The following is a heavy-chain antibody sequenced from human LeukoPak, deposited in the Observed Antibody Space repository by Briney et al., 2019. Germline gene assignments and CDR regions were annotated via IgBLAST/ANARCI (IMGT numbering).Heavy chain of an antibody. D-gene: IGHD2-15*01. Sequence: SQTLSLTCTVSGGSISSGDYYWRWIRQPPGKGLEWIGYIYYSGSTYYNPSLKSRVAMSVATSKNQFSLRLSSVTAADTAVYYCARDRGYCSGGSCLDIWFDHWGQGTLVTVSS. CDR1: GGSISSGDYY. CDR2: IYYSGST. V-gene: IGHV4-30-4*01. J-gene: IGHJ5*02. CDR3: ARDRGYCSGGSCLDIWFDH.